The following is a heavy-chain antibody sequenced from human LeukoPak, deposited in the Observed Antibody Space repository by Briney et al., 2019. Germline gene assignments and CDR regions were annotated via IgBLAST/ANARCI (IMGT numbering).Heavy chain of an antibody. CDR2: IKQDGSEK. Sequence: GGSLRLSCAASGFTFSSYWMSWVRQAPGEGLEWVANIKQDGSEKYYVDSVKGRFTISRDNAKNSLYLQMNSLRAEDTAVYYCARDRYYSYYYYGMDVWGKGTTVTVSS. CDR1: GFTFSSYW. D-gene: IGHD1-14*01. J-gene: IGHJ6*04. CDR3: ARDRYYSYYYYGMDV. V-gene: IGHV3-7*03.